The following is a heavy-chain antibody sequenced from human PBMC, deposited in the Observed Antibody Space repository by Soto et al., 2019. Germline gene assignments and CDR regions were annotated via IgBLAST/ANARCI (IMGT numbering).Heavy chain of an antibody. CDR1: GGSISSGAFY. J-gene: IGHJ5*02. D-gene: IGHD1-26*01. V-gene: IGHV4-31*03. CDR2: IHHNGNS. Sequence: LSLTCTVSGGSISSGAFYWSWVRQPPGKGLEWIGYIHHNGNSYNNPSLRSRLNISLDTSKNQFSLNLTSVTAADTALYYCARVSATGTRWFDPWGQGTLVTVSS. CDR3: ARVSATGTRWFDP.